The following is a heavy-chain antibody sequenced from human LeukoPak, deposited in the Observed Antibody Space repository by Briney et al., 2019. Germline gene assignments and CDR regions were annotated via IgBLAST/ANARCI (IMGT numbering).Heavy chain of an antibody. V-gene: IGHV4-39*07. CDR2: IYYSGST. CDR3: ARAEWLRPPRRDWFDP. CDR1: GGSISSGSYY. Sequence: SETLSLTCTVSGGSISSGSYYWGWIRQPPGKGLEWIGSIYYSGSTYYNPSLKSRVTISVDTSKNQFSLKLSSVTAADTAVYYCARAEWLRPPRRDWFDPWGQGTLVTVSS. D-gene: IGHD5-12*01. J-gene: IGHJ5*02.